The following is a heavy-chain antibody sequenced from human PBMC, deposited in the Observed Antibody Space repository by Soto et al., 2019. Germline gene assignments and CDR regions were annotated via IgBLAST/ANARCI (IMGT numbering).Heavy chain of an antibody. CDR3: ARDKGGEFLKGSGMDV. J-gene: IGHJ6*02. D-gene: IGHD3-10*01. CDR2: IYHNGET. CDR1: GDSITAYY. V-gene: IGHV4-59*01. Sequence: QMQLQESGPGLVKPSETLSLICSVSGDSITAYYLSWFRQSPGKELEWIGYIYHNGETNYNPSLKSRVTISADTSKTQFSLRLSSVTAADTGVYYCARDKGGEFLKGSGMDVWGQGTTVIVSS.